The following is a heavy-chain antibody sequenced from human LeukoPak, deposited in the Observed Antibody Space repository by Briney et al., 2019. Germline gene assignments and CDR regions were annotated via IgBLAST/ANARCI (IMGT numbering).Heavy chain of an antibody. Sequence: PSETLSLTCTVSGGSISSYYWSWIRQPPGKGLEWIGYIYYSGSTNYNPSLKSRVTISVDTSKNQFSLKLSSVTAADTAVYYCVRSNYYYYGMDVWGQGTTVTVSS. CDR3: VRSNYYYYGMDV. J-gene: IGHJ6*02. CDR2: IYYSGST. V-gene: IGHV4-59*01. CDR1: GGSISSYY.